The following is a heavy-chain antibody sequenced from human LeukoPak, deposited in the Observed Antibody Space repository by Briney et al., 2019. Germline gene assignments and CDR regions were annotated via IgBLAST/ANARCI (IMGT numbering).Heavy chain of an antibody. D-gene: IGHD6-13*01. CDR1: GFTFSSYG. Sequence: SGGSLRLSCAASGFTFSSYGMHWVRQAPGKGLEWVAVISNDGSNKYYADSVKGRFTISRDNSKNTLYLQMNSLRGEDTAVYYCAKGSSSMQHRGYFDYWGQGTLVTVSS. CDR2: ISNDGSNK. V-gene: IGHV3-30*18. CDR3: AKGSSSMQHRGYFDY. J-gene: IGHJ4*02.